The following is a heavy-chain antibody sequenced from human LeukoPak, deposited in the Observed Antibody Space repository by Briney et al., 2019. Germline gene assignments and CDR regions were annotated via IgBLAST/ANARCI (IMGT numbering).Heavy chain of an antibody. J-gene: IGHJ4*02. V-gene: IGHV3-48*03. Sequence: GGSLRLSCAASGFTFSSYEMNWVRQAPGKGLEWVSYISSSGSTIYYADSVKGRFTISRDNSKNTLYLQMNSLRAEDTAVYYCARGGLLRGYFDYWGQGTLVTVSS. CDR3: ARGGLLRGYFDY. CDR2: ISSSGSTI. CDR1: GFTFSSYE. D-gene: IGHD2-15*01.